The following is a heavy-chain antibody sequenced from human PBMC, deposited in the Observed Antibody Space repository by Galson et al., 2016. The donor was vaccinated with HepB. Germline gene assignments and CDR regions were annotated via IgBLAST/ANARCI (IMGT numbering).Heavy chain of an antibody. V-gene: IGHV3-11*01. D-gene: IGHD1-14*01. CDR1: GFTFSDYY. Sequence: SLRLSCAASGFTFSDYYMSWIRQVPGKGLEWISYIGGRGSTIYYADSVKGRFTISRDNAKNSLYLQMNGLRAEDTAVYYCARYRKSFEAFDIWGQGTMVTVSS. CDR3: ARYRKSFEAFDI. CDR2: IGGRGSTI. J-gene: IGHJ3*02.